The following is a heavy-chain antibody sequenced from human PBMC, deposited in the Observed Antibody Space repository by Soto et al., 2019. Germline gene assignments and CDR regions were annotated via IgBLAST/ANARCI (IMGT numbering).Heavy chain of an antibody. V-gene: IGHV4-59*08. J-gene: IGHJ5*02. Sequence: SQTLSLTYTVSGGSISGLYGSWIRQPPGKGLEWIGYIYYSGSTNYNPSLKSRVTISVDTSKNQFSLKLSSVTAADTAVYYCARHDCSGGIRYLLTWSAPRGKGTLDTVTP. D-gene: IGHD2-15*01. CDR1: GGSISGLY. CDR3: ARHDCSGGIRYLLTWSAP. CDR2: IYYSGST.